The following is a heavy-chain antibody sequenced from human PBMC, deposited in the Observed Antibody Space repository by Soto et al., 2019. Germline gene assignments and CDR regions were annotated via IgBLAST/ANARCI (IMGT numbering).Heavy chain of an antibody. CDR1: VACISSGDSY. Sequence: SETLSLSCAFSVACISSGDSYWSCIGQRPGKGLEWIGYIFHTGSTYYNPSLKSRVTISLDSSKNQFSLKLTSATAADTAVYFCAREPYCTSATCFIHFDSWGQGSLVTVSS. CDR2: IFHTGST. CDR3: AREPYCTSATCFIHFDS. J-gene: IGHJ4*02. V-gene: IGHV4-31*11. D-gene: IGHD2-2*01.